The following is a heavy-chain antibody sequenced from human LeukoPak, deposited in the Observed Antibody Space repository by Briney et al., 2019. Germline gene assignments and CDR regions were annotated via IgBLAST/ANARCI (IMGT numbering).Heavy chain of an antibody. CDR2: IYPPDSDT. CDR1: GYSFTNYW. J-gene: IGHJ3*02. CDR3: ARRAYCGSDCYWGALDI. D-gene: IGHD2-21*02. Sequence: GESLKISCKGSGYSFTNYWIGWVRQMPGKGLECMGIIYPPDSDTRYSPSFQGQVTISADKSISTAYLQWSSLKASDTAIYYCARRAYCGSDCYWGALDIWGQGTTVTVSS. V-gene: IGHV5-51*01.